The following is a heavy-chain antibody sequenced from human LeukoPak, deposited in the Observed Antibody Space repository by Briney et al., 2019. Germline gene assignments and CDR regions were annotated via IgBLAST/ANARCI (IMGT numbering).Heavy chain of an antibody. CDR1: GFTFSSYW. Sequence: PGGSLRLSCAASGFTFSSYWMSWVRQAPGKGLEWVANIKQDGSEKYYVDSVKGRFTISRDNAKNSLYLQMNSLRAEDTAVYYCARRVAGWIHPFDCWGQGTLVTVSS. CDR3: ARRVAGWIHPFDC. CDR2: IKQDGSEK. J-gene: IGHJ4*02. D-gene: IGHD6-19*01. V-gene: IGHV3-7*01.